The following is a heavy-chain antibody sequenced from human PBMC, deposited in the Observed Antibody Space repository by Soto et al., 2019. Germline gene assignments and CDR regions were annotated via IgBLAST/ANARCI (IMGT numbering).Heavy chain of an antibody. D-gene: IGHD6-19*01. CDR3: ARCGSSGPHYYYGMDV. CDR2: ISYDGSNK. V-gene: IGHV3-30-3*01. CDR1: GFTFSSYA. J-gene: IGHJ6*02. Sequence: GGSLRLSCAASGFTFSSYAMHWVRQAPGKGLEWVAVISYDGSNKYYADSVKGRFTISSDNSKNTLYLQMNSLRAEDTAVYYCARCGSSGPHYYYGMDVWGQGTTVTVSS.